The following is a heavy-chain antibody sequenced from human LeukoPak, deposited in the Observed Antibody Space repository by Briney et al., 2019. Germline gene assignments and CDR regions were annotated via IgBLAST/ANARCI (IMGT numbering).Heavy chain of an antibody. D-gene: IGHD1-7*01. V-gene: IGHV4-59*01. CDR3: ARDNTGTTAFDI. Sequence: SETLSLTCTVSGGSISSYYWSWIRQPPGKGLEWIGYIYYSGSTNYNPSLKSRVTISVDTSKNQFSLKLSSVTAADTAAYYCARDNTGTTAFDIWGQGTMVTVSS. CDR2: IYYSGST. J-gene: IGHJ3*02. CDR1: GGSISSYY.